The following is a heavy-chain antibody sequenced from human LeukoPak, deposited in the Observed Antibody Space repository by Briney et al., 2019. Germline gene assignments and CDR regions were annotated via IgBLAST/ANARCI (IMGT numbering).Heavy chain of an antibody. CDR2: IYYSGST. CDR3: ARMALKWSGYYAFDY. Sequence: SETLSLTCTVSGGSISSSSYYWGWIRQPPGKGLEWIGSIYYSGSTYYNPSLKSRVTISVDTSKNQFSLKLSSVTAADTAVYYCARMALKWSGYYAFDYWGQGTLVTVSS. V-gene: IGHV4-39*01. D-gene: IGHD3-3*01. J-gene: IGHJ4*02. CDR1: GGSISSSSYY.